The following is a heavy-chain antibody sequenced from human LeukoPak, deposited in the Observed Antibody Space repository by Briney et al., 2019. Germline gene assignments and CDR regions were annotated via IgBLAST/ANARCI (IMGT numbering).Heavy chain of an antibody. D-gene: IGHD3-22*01. CDR1: GITVSNYG. Sequence: GGSLRLSCAVSGITVSNYGMSWVRQAPGKGLEWIAGISGSGGRTNYADSVKGRSTISRDNPKNTLYLQMNSLRAEDTAVYFCAKRGVVIRVILVGFHKEANYFDSWGQGALVTVSS. CDR2: ISGSGGRT. V-gene: IGHV3-23*01. J-gene: IGHJ4*02. CDR3: AKRGVVIRVILVGFHKEANYFDS.